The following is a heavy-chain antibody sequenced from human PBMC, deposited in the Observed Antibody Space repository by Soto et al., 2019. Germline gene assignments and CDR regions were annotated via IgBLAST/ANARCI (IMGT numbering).Heavy chain of an antibody. CDR1: GFTFSSHA. CDR2: ISVSGGPT. D-gene: IGHD3-3*01. V-gene: IGHV3-23*01. Sequence: EVQLLESGGGLVQPGGSLRLSCTASGFTFSSHAMSWVRQAPGKGLEWVSSISVSGGPTNYADSVKGRFAISRDNSRNTLYLQMNCLRAEDTAVYYGAKGGPRHWSVYSGGVW. CDR3: AKGGPRHWSVYSGGV. J-gene: IGHJ3*01.